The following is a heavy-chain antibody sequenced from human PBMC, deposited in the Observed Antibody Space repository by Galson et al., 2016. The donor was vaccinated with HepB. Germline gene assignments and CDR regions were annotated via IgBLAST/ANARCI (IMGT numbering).Heavy chain of an antibody. CDR3: ARGRTHWSNVSCYIRRQYNWFDP. D-gene: IGHD2-2*02. Sequence: SETLSLTCAVYGGSFSDNFWTWIRQPPGKGLEWIGEINHSGSTTNYNPSLKSRVTISVDMSKNQFSLKLISVTAADTAVYSCARGRTHWSNVSCYIRRQYNWFDPWGQGTLVTVSS. J-gene: IGHJ5*02. CDR1: GGSFSDNF. CDR2: INHSGSTT. V-gene: IGHV4-34*01.